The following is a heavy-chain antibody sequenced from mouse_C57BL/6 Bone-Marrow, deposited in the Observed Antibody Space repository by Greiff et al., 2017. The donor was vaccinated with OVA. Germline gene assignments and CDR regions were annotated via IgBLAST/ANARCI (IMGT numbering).Heavy chain of an antibody. D-gene: IGHD2-2*01. CDR3: ARVGYGYDGYYAMDY. J-gene: IGHJ4*01. CDR1: GYTFTDYY. Sequence: VQLQQSGPELVKPGASVKISCKASGYTFTDYYMNWVKQSHGKSLEWIGDINPNNGGTSYNQKFKGKATLTVDKSSSTAYMELRSLTSEDSAVYYCARVGYGYDGYYAMDYWGQGTSVTVSS. CDR2: INPNNGGT. V-gene: IGHV1-26*01.